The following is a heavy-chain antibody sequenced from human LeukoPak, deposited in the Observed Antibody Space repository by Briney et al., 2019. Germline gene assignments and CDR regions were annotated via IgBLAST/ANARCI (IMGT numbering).Heavy chain of an antibody. J-gene: IGHJ6*02. CDR1: GFTFSSYA. CDR3: AKGGSSDDAYYYGMDV. CDR2: ISGSGGST. Sequence: PGGSLRLSCAASGFTFSSYAMSRVRQAPGKGLEWVSAISGSGGSTYYADSVKGRFTISRDNSKNTLYLQMNSLRAEDTAVYYCAKGGSSDDAYYYGMDVWGQGTTVTVSS. D-gene: IGHD6-6*01. V-gene: IGHV3-23*01.